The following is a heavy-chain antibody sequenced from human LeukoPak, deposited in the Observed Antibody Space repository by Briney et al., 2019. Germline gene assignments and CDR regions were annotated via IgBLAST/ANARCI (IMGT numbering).Heavy chain of an antibody. J-gene: IGHJ5*02. Sequence: SETLSLTCTASGGSISSSSYYWGWIRQPPGKGLEWIGSIYYTGSTNYNPSLKSRVTISLDTSKNQFSLNLRSVTAADTAVYYCARVPGGSSWFEYWFDPWGQGTLVTVSS. D-gene: IGHD6-13*01. V-gene: IGHV4-39*07. CDR3: ARVPGGSSWFEYWFDP. CDR2: IYYTGST. CDR1: GGSISSSSYY.